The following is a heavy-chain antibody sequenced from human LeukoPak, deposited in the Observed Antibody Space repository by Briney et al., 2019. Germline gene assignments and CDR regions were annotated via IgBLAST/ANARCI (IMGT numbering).Heavy chain of an antibody. CDR2: IRYDGSNK. D-gene: IGHD3-10*01. CDR3: ARHGSITMVRGRLRYYYMDV. Sequence: GGSLRLSCATSGFTFSSYGMHWVRQAPGKGLEWVAFIRYDGSNKYYADSVKGRLTISRDNSKHTLYLQMNSLRAEDTAVYYCARHGSITMVRGRLRYYYMDVWGKGTTVTISS. J-gene: IGHJ6*03. V-gene: IGHV3-30*02. CDR1: GFTFSSYG.